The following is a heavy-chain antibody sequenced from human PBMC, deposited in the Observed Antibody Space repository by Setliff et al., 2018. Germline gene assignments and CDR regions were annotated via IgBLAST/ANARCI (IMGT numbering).Heavy chain of an antibody. J-gene: IGHJ4*02. CDR3: ARCRIAERPEAIDY. D-gene: IGHD6-6*01. CDR2: IYYSGTT. CDR1: GASISSYY. Sequence: SETLSLTCSVSGASISSYYWTWIQQPPGKGLEWIGYIYYSGTTNYNPSLKSRVTMSIDTSKNQFSLNLSSVTAADTAVYFCARCRIAERPEAIDYWGQGTPVTVSS. V-gene: IGHV4-59*01.